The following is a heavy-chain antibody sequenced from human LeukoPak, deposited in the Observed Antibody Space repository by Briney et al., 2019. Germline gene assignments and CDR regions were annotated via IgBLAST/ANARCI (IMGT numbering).Heavy chain of an antibody. D-gene: IGHD3-22*01. CDR2: ISYDGSNK. V-gene: IGHV3-30*04. Sequence: PGRSLRLSCAASGFTFSSYAMHWVRQAPGKGLEWVAVISYDGSNKYYADSVKGRFTISRDNSKNTLYLQMDSLRAEDTAVYYCTADGWWGSFYYDSSGYHISDYWGQGTLVTVSS. CDR3: TADGWWGSFYYDSSGYHISDY. CDR1: GFTFSSYA. J-gene: IGHJ4*02.